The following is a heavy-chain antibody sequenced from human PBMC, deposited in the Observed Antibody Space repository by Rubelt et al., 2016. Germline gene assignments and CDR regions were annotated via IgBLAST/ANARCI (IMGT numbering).Heavy chain of an antibody. D-gene: IGHD1-1*01. Sequence: PGKGLEWVSAISGSGGSTYYADSVKGRFTISRDNSKNTLYLQMNSLRAEDTAVYYCAKKADWNDRIDYWGQGTLVTVSS. V-gene: IGHV3-23*01. J-gene: IGHJ4*02. CDR2: ISGSGGST. CDR3: AKKADWNDRIDY.